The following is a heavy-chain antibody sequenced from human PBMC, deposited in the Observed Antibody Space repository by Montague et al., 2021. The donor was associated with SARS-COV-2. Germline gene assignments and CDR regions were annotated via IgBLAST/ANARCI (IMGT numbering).Heavy chain of an antibody. CDR3: ARGTASSWGAYFDY. D-gene: IGHD6-13*01. J-gene: IGHJ4*02. CDR1: GDSISSSSYF. CDR2: IYFSGST. V-gene: IGHV4-61*02. Sequence: TLSLTCTVSGDSISSSSYFWSWIRQPAGKGLEWIGRIYFSGSTNYNPSLKSRVTISVDTSKNQFSLKLSSVSAADTAVYYCARGTASSWGAYFDYRGQGTLVTVSS.